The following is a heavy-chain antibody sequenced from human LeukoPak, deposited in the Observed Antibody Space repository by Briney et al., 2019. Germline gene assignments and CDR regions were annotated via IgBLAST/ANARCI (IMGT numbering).Heavy chain of an antibody. CDR3: ARPGYCSSTSCYGGRDAFDI. V-gene: IGHV4-34*01. J-gene: IGHJ3*02. CDR1: GGSFSGYY. D-gene: IGHD2-2*01. Sequence: SETLSLTCAVYGGSFSGYYWSWIRQPPGKGLEWIGEINHSGSTNYNPSLKSRVTISVDTSKNQFSLKLSSVTAADTAVYYCARPGYCSSTSCYGGRDAFDIWGQGTMVTVSS. CDR2: INHSGST.